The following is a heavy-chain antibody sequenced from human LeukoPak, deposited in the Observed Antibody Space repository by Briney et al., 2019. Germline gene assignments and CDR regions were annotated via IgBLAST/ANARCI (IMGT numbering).Heavy chain of an antibody. V-gene: IGHV3-30-3*01. CDR2: ISYDGSNK. D-gene: IGHD4-17*01. CDR1: GFTFSSYA. J-gene: IGHJ5*02. Sequence: GRSLRLSCAASGFTFSSYAMHWVRQAPGKGLEWVAVISYDGSNKYYADSVKGRFTISRDNSKNTLYLQMNSLRAEDTAVYYCAGGRTTVTTSWGQGTLVTVSS. CDR3: AGGRTTVTTS.